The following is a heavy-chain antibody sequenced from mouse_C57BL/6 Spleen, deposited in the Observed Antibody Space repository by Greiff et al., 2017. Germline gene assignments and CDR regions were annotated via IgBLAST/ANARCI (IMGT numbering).Heavy chain of an antibody. CDR3: ARLTAWYFDV. J-gene: IGHJ1*03. CDR2: IYPGDGDT. D-gene: IGHD1-2*01. Sequence: VQLQQSGPELVKPGASVKISCKASGYAFSSSWMNWVKQRPGKGLEWIGRIYPGDGDTNYNGKFKGKATLTADKSSSTAYMQLSSLTSEDSAVYFCARLTAWYFDVWGTGTTVTVSS. V-gene: IGHV1-82*01. CDR1: GYAFSSSW.